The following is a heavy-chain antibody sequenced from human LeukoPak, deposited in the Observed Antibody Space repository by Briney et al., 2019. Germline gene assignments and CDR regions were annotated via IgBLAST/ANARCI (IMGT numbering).Heavy chain of an antibody. CDR2: GKEDGSEK. CDR3: ARDPYIV. D-gene: IGHD1-1*01. V-gene: IGHV3-7*01. Sequence: GGPLRLPCPASGFNFRTYWVTGTRQAPGKGLDWVASGKEDGSEKYYVDSVKGRFTISRDNAKTSLFVQMNSLGAEDTAVYYCARDPYIVWGQGTMVTVSS. J-gene: IGHJ4*02. CDR1: GFNFRTYW.